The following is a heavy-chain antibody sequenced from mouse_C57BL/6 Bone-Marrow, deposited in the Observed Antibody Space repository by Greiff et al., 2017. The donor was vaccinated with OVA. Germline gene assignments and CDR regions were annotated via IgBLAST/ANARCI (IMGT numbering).Heavy chain of an antibody. Sequence: EVKLVESGEGLVKPGGSLKLSCAASGFTFSSYAMSWVRQTPEKRLEWVAYISSGGDYIYYADTVKGRFTISRDNARNTLYLQMSSLKSEDTAMYYCTRIYYDYVFDYWGQGTTLTVSS. J-gene: IGHJ2*01. V-gene: IGHV5-9-1*02. CDR2: ISSGGDYI. CDR3: TRIYYDYVFDY. D-gene: IGHD2-4*01. CDR1: GFTFSSYA.